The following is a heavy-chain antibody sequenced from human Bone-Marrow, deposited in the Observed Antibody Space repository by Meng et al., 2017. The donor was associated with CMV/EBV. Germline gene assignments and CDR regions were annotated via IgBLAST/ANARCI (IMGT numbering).Heavy chain of an antibody. CDR3: ARFFMGAENY. Sequence: GESLKISCAASGFTFSSYSMNWVRQAPGKGLEWVSCTSSSSSYIYYADSVKGRFTISRDNAKYSLYLQMNSLGAEVTAVYYCARFFMGAENYWGQGTLVTVSS. D-gene: IGHD3-16*01. CDR1: GFTFSSYS. J-gene: IGHJ4*02. V-gene: IGHV3-21*01. CDR2: TSSSSSYI.